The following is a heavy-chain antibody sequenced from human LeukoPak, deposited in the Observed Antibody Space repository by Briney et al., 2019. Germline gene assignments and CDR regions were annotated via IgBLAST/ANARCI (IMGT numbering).Heavy chain of an antibody. J-gene: IGHJ4*02. V-gene: IGHV5-51*01. Sequence: GESLKISCKGSGYSFTSYWIGWVRQLPGKGLEWMGIIYPGDSDTRYSPSFEGQVTISADKSISTAYLQWSSLKASDTAMYYCASNSGGHCSSTSCYDCWGQGTLVTVSS. CDR1: GYSFTSYW. D-gene: IGHD2-2*01. CDR3: ASNSGGHCSSTSCYDC. CDR2: IYPGDSDT.